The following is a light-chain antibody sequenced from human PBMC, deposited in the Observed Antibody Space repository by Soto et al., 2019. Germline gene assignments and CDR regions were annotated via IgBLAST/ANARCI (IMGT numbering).Light chain of an antibody. CDR1: QGISSH. Sequence: IQLTQSPSSLSASVGDRVTISCRASQGISSHLAWDQQKPGKAPKLLIYAASTLQTGVPSRFSGGGSGTDFTPTLRSLQPEDFATYYTHHVNSIPSTFGQGTRLEIK. J-gene: IGKJ5*01. V-gene: IGKV1-9*01. CDR2: AAS. CDR3: HHVNSIPST.